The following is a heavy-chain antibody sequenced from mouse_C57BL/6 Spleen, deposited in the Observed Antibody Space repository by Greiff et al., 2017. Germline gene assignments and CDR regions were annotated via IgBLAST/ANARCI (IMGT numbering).Heavy chain of an antibody. CDR2: INPSTGGT. Sequence: VQLQQSGPELVKPGASVKISCKASGYSFTGYYMHWVKQSSEKSLEWIGEINPSTGGTSYNQKFKGKATLTVDKSSSTAYMQLKSLTSEDSAVYYCASYDYGFDYWGQGTTLTVSS. D-gene: IGHD2-4*01. CDR1: GYSFTGYY. J-gene: IGHJ2*01. V-gene: IGHV1-43*01. CDR3: ASYDYGFDY.